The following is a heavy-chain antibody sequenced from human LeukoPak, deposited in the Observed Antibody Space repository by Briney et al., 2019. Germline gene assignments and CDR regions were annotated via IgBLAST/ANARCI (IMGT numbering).Heavy chain of an antibody. D-gene: IGHD3-10*01. CDR2: INSDRSST. CDR3: ARDSPSVGSGSYSNHYYYYYMDV. CDR1: GFSLSSNW. J-gene: IGHJ6*03. Sequence: GGSLRLSCAASGFSLSSNWMHWVRQAPGKGLVWVSRINSDRSSTDYADSVKGRFTISRDNSKNTLYLQMNSLRAEDTAVYYCARDSPSVGSGSYSNHYYYYYMDVWGKGTTVTISS. V-gene: IGHV3-74*01.